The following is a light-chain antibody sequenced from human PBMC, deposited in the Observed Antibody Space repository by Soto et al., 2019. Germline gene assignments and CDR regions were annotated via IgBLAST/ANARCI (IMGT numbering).Light chain of an antibody. J-gene: IGLJ2*01. V-gene: IGLV2-14*01. Sequence: QTVVTQPASVSGSPGQSITISCTGTGSDVGAYNYVSWYQQHPGKAPKLLISEVSNRPSGVSNRFSGSKSGNTASLTISGVQAEDEADYHCSSYTTSRTLVFGGGTKVTVL. CDR3: SSYTTSRTLV. CDR1: GSDVGAYNY. CDR2: EVS.